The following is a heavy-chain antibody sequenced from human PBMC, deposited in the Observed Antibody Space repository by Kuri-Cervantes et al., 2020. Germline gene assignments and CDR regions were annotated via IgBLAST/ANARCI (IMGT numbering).Heavy chain of an antibody. CDR1: GFTFGDYA. J-gene: IGHJ4*02. V-gene: IGHV3-49*04. CDR3: TRGNGVIDY. Sequence: GASLKISCTASGFTFGDYAMSWVRQAPGKGLEWVGFIRSKAYGGTTEYAASVKARFTISRDDSKSIAYLQMNSLKTEDTAVYYCTRGNGVIDYWGQGTLVTVSS. D-gene: IGHD3-10*01. CDR2: IRSKAYGGTT.